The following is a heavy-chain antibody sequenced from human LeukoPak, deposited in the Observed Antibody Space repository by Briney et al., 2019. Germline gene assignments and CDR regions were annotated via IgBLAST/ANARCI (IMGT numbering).Heavy chain of an antibody. J-gene: IGHJ4*02. CDR1: GGSFSGYH. V-gene: IGHV4-34*01. D-gene: IGHD3-9*01. CDR3: ARGYDILTGRDY. Sequence: SETLSLTCAVYGGSFSGYHWSWIRQPPGKGLEWIGEINHSGSTNYNPSLKSRVTISVDTPKNQFSLKLSSVTAADTAVYYCARGYDILTGRDYWGQGTLVTVSS. CDR2: INHSGST.